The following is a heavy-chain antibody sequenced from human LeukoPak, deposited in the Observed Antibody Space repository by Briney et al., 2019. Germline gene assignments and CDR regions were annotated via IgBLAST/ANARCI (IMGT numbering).Heavy chain of an antibody. J-gene: IGHJ4*02. D-gene: IGHD3-10*01. V-gene: IGHV3-9*01. CDR2: ISWNSGSI. Sequence: GGSLRLSCAASGFTFDDYAMHWVRQAPGKGLGWVSGISWNSGSIGYADSVKGRFTISRDNAKNSLYLQMNSLRAEDTALYYCAKDIDGLLWFGYYFDYWGQGILVTVSS. CDR1: GFTFDDYA. CDR3: AKDIDGLLWFGYYFDY.